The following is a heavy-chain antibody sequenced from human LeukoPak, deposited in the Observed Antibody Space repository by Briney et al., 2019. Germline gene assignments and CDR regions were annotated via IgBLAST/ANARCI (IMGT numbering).Heavy chain of an antibody. CDR2: IRYDGSNK. D-gene: IGHD3-22*01. J-gene: IGHJ4*02. Sequence: PGGSLRLSCAASGFTFSSYDMHWVRQAPGKGLEWVAFIRYDGSNKYNADSVKGRFTISRDNSKNTVYLQMSSLRVEDTAVYYCARGFPHYYDSRGIKFDYWGQGTLVTVSS. V-gene: IGHV3-30*02. CDR1: GFTFSSYD. CDR3: ARGFPHYYDSRGIKFDY.